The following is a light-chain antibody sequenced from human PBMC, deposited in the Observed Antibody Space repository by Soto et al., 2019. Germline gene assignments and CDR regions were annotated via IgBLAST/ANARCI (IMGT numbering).Light chain of an antibody. CDR2: KAS. CDR1: QSISNW. V-gene: IGKV1-5*03. Sequence: DIQVTQSPSTLSAPVGDRVTITCRASQSISNWLAWYQQKPGKAPKLLIYKASSLESGVPSMFSGSRSGTEFTNTISSVQPDDFTAYYCQQYSSFLYTFGQGTKLEI. CDR3: QQYSSFLYT. J-gene: IGKJ2*01.